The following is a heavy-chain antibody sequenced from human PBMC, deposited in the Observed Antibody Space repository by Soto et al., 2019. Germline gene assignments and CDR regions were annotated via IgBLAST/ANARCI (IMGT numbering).Heavy chain of an antibody. CDR3: ARRITMVRGPYYYYAMDV. D-gene: IGHD3-10*01. CDR1: GFTFSSHA. V-gene: IGHV3-48*02. CDR2: ITSTSSTK. J-gene: IGHJ6*02. Sequence: GGSLILSCAVSGFTFSSHAMSWVRQSPGKGLEWVTFITSTSSTKNYADSVKGRFTISRDNAKNSLYLQMNSLRDEDTAVYYCARRITMVRGPYYYYAMDVWGQGTTVTVSS.